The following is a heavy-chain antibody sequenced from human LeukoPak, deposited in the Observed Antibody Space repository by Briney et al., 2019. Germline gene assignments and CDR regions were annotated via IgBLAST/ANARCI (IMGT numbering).Heavy chain of an antibody. CDR3: AGKLYFEY. J-gene: IGHJ4*02. CDR1: GGSISSGNYY. CDR2: IYTSGNI. Sequence: SQTLSLTCTVSGGSISSGNYYWSWIRQPAGKGLEWIGRIYTSGNIDYNPSLKSRVTMSVDTSKNQFSLKLSSVTAADTAVYYCAGKLYFEYWGQGTLVTVSS. V-gene: IGHV4-61*02.